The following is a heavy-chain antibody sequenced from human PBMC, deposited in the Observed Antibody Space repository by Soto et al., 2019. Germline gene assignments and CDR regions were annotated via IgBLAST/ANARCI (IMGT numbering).Heavy chain of an antibody. CDR2: IDPSDSYT. CDR3: SRTIAAAGQPFDY. D-gene: IGHD6-13*01. CDR1: GYSFTSYW. V-gene: IGHV5-10-1*01. J-gene: IGHJ4*02. Sequence: GESLKISCKGSGYSFTSYWISWVRQMPGKGLEWMGRIDPSDSYTNYSPSFQGHVTISADKSISTAYLQWSSLKASDTAMYYCSRTIAAAGQPFDYWGQGTLVIVSS.